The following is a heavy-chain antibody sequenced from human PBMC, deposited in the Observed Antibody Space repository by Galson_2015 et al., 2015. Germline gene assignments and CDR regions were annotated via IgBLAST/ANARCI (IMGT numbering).Heavy chain of an antibody. J-gene: IGHJ3*02. CDR2: IIPIFGTA. CDR3: TRTHCSSTICYLGGFDI. V-gene: IGHV1-69*06. D-gene: IGHD2-2*01. CDR1: GGTFSSYA. Sequence: SVKVSCKASGGTFSSYAISWVRQAPGQGLEWMGGIIPIFGTANYAQKFQGRVTITADKSTSTAYMELSSLRSEDTAVYYCTRTHCSSTICYLGGFDIWGQGTMVTVSS.